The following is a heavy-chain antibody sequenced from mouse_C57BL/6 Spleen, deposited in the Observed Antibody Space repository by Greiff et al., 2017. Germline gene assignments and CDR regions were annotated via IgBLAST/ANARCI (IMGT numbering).Heavy chain of an antibody. Sequence: VQLQQSGPELVKPGDSVKISCKASGYSFTGYFMNWVMQSHGKSLEWIGRINPYNGDTFYNQKFKGKATLTVDKSSSTAHMELRSLTSEDSAVYYCARGDYGNFFDYWSQGTTLTVSS. CDR3: ARGDYGNFFDY. CDR2: INPYNGDT. D-gene: IGHD2-1*01. J-gene: IGHJ2*01. V-gene: IGHV1-20*01. CDR1: GYSFTGYF.